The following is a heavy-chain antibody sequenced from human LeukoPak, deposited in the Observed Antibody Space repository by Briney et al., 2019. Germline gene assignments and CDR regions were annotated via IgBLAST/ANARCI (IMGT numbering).Heavy chain of an antibody. CDR2: IYHSGST. V-gene: IGHV4-38-2*02. D-gene: IGHD2-15*01. Sequence: SETLSLTCTVSGYSISSGYYWGWIRQPPGKGLEWIGSIYHSGSTYYNPSLKSRVTISVDTSKNQFSLKLSSVTAADTAVYYCARGVDPSVFDYWGQGTLVTVSS. CDR3: ARGVDPSVFDY. J-gene: IGHJ4*02. CDR1: GYSISSGYY.